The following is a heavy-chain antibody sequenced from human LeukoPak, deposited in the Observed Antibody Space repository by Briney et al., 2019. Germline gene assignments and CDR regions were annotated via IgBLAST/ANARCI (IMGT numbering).Heavy chain of an antibody. CDR1: GYSFTSYW. CDR2: IYPGDSDT. J-gene: IGHJ4*02. V-gene: IGHV5-51*01. CDR3: ARHSSPRDIGYCSSTSCPPDY. Sequence: GESLKISCKGSGYSFTSYWIGWVRQMPGKGLEWMGIIYPGDSDTRYRPSFQGQVTISADKSISTAYLQWSSLKASDTAMYYCARHSSPRDIGYCSSTSCPPDYWGQGTLVTVSS. D-gene: IGHD2-2*01.